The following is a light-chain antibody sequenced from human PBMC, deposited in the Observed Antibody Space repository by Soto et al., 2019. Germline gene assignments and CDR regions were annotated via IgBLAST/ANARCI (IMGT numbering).Light chain of an antibody. CDR1: RNISNY. CDR3: QQSYSSPTIT. CDR2: GAS. Sequence: DIQMTQSPSSLSASVGDRVTITCRASRNISNYLNWYQHKPGKAPNLLMYGASSLQSGVPSRFSGSGSGTDFSLTISSLQPEDFATYHCQQSYSSPTITFGQGTRLEIK. J-gene: IGKJ5*01. V-gene: IGKV1-39*01.